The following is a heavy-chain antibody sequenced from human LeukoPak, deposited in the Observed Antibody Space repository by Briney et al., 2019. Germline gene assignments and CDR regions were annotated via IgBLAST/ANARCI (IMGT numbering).Heavy chain of an antibody. J-gene: IGHJ4*02. D-gene: IGHD3-10*01. CDR2: IYPGASDT. CDR3: AVGFDSGSLDY. CDR1: GYSFSTYW. Sequence: GESLKISCKGSGYSFSTYWIGWVRQMPGRGLEWMGIIYPGASDTRYSPSFQGQVTISVDKSISTAYLHWSSVKASDTAMYYCAVGFDSGSLDYWGQGTLVTVSS. V-gene: IGHV5-51*01.